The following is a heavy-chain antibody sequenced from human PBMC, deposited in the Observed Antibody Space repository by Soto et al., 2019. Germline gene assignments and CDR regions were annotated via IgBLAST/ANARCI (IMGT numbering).Heavy chain of an antibody. CDR2: IKSKTDGGTT. CDR3: TTDQECGGDCYPFDY. D-gene: IGHD2-21*02. Sequence: PGGSLRLSCAASGFTFSNAWMSWVRQAPGKGLEWVGRIKSKTDGGTTDYAAPVKGRFTISRDDSKNTLYLQMNSLKTEDTAVYYCTTDQECGGDCYPFDYWGQGTLVTVSS. CDR1: GFTFSNAW. V-gene: IGHV3-15*01. J-gene: IGHJ4*02.